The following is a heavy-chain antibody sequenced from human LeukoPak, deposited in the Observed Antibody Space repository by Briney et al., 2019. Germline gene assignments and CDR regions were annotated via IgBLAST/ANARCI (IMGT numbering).Heavy chain of an antibody. Sequence: GGSLRLSCAASGFTFSSYWMHCVRQDQGKGLVCVSRIKSGGSITSHADSVKGRFTISRDNAKNTLYLQMNSLRAEDTAVYYCARGARPVAMRNYFDYWGQGTLVTVSS. J-gene: IGHJ4*02. CDR2: IKSGGSIT. CDR3: ARGARPVAMRNYFDY. V-gene: IGHV3-74*01. D-gene: IGHD2-2*01. CDR1: GFTFSSYW.